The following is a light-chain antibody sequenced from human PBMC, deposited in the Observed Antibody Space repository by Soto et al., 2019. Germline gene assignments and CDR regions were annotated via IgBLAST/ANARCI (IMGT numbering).Light chain of an antibody. V-gene: IGKV3-15*01. CDR3: QQYNVWPLT. CDR1: QSVSSN. CDR2: VSS. J-gene: IGKJ4*01. Sequence: EIVMTQSPATLSVSPGERSTLSCRASQSVSSNLAWYQRKPGQTPKRLIEVSSPWATGIPPRFSGSGSVTEFTLTMRSLQSEDFVVYCCQQYNVWPLTCGGGTKVEFK.